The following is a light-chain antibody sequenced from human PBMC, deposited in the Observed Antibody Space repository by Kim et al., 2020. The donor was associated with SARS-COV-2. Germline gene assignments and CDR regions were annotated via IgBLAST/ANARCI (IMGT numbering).Light chain of an antibody. CDR3: QQYGSSPLT. V-gene: IGKV3-20*01. J-gene: IGKJ4*01. Sequence: APGESATLSCRASQTVISNYLAWYQQKPGQAPRLLIYGASSRATGIPDRFSGSGSGTDFTLTISSLEPEDFAVYNCQQYGSSPLTFGGGTKVDIK. CDR1: QTVISNY. CDR2: GAS.